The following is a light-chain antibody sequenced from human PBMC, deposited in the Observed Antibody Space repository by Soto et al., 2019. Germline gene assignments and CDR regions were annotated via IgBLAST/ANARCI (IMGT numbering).Light chain of an antibody. J-gene: IGLJ1*01. CDR1: SSDIGGYNY. Sequence: QSALTQPASVSGSPGQSIAISCTGTSSDIGGYNYVSWYQQHPGKAPKLLIYDVTHRPSGVSNRFSGSKSGDTASLTISGLQAEDEADYYCSSYTSTSTPYFFGTGTKVTVL. CDR3: SSYTSTSTPYF. V-gene: IGLV2-14*03. CDR2: DVT.